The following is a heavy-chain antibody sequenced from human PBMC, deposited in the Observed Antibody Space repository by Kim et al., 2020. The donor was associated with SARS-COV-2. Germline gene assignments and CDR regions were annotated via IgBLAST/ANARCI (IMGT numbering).Heavy chain of an antibody. CDR3: AGDDCGGYFDS. D-gene: IGHD4-17*01. CDR2: T. J-gene: IGHJ4*02. Sequence: TNYHPSLRSRVTISLDSSKNQFSLKVRSVTAADTAVYYCAGDDCGGYFDSWGQGSLVTVSP. V-gene: IGHV4-30-4*05.